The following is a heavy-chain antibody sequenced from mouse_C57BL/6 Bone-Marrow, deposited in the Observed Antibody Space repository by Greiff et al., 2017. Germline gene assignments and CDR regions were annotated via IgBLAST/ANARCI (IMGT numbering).Heavy chain of an antibody. J-gene: IGHJ3*01. V-gene: IGHV14-1*01. CDR3: TTGGNVVAY. D-gene: IGHD2-1*01. CDR2: IDPEDGDT. CDR1: GFNINDYY. Sequence: EVQLQQSGAELVRPGASVKLSCTASGFNINDYYMHWVKQSPEQGLEWIGRIDPEDGDTEYAPKFQGKATMTADTSSNTAYLQLSSLTSEDTAVYYCTTGGNVVAYWGQGTLVTVSA.